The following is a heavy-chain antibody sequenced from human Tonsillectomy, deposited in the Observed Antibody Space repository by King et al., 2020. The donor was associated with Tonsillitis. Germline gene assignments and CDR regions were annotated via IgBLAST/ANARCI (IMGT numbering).Heavy chain of an antibody. J-gene: IGHJ6*02. D-gene: IGHD3-22*01. Sequence: VQLVESGGGLVQPGGSLRLSCAASGFSFSSYAMSWVRQAPGKGLEWVSAISGSGGTTYYADPVKGRFTISRDNTKNTLYLQMNSLRAEDMAVYYCAKDWYYFSSAYCYYGMDVWGQGTTVTVSS. V-gene: IGHV3-23*04. CDR2: ISGSGGTT. CDR3: AKDWYYFSSAYCYYGMDV. CDR1: GFSFSSYA.